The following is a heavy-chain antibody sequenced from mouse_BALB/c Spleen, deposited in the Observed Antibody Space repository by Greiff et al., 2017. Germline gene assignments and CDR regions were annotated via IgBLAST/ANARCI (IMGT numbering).Heavy chain of an antibody. CDR1: GFSLTSYG. J-gene: IGHJ4*01. Sequence: VKLVESGPGLVAPSQSLSITCTVSGFSLTSYGVHWVRQPPGKGLEWLGVIWAGGSTNYNSALMSRLSISKDNSKSQVFLKMNSLQTDDTAMYYCARENYDYVNAMDYWGQGTSVTVSS. CDR2: IWAGGST. CDR3: ARENYDYVNAMDY. D-gene: IGHD2-4*01. V-gene: IGHV2-9*02.